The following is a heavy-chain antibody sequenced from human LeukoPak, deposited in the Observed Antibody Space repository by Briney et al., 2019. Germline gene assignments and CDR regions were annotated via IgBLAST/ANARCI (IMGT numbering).Heavy chain of an antibody. Sequence: GGSLRLSCAASGFTFSSYAMHWVRQAPGKGLEWVAVISYGGSNKYYADSVKGRFTISRDNSKNTLYLQMNSLRAEDTAVYYCARDGVITMIVVAPGAFDIWGQGTMVTVSS. V-gene: IGHV3-30-3*01. D-gene: IGHD3-22*01. CDR2: ISYGGSNK. J-gene: IGHJ3*02. CDR3: ARDGVITMIVVAPGAFDI. CDR1: GFTFSSYA.